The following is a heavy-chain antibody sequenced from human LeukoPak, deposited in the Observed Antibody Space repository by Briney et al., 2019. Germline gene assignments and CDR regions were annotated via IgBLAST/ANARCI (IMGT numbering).Heavy chain of an antibody. CDR1: GFTFSSYS. V-gene: IGHV3-21*01. J-gene: IGHJ3*02. CDR3: ARGPRGVVTAIRGLGAFDI. Sequence: GGSLRLSCAASGFTFSSYSMNWVRQAPGKGLEWASSISSSSSYIYYADSVKGRFTIARDNAKNSLYLQMNSLRAEDTAVYYCARGPRGVVTAIRGLGAFDIWGQGTMVTVSS. D-gene: IGHD2-21*02. CDR2: ISSSSSYI.